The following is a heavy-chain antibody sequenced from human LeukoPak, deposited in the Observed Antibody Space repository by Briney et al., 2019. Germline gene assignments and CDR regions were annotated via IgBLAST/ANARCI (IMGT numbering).Heavy chain of an antibody. CDR2: INHSGST. J-gene: IGHJ4*02. V-gene: IGHV4-39*07. Sequence: SETLSLTCAVSGGSISSSSYYWSWIRQPPGKGLEWIGEINHSGSTNYNPSLKSRVTISVDTSKNQFSLKLSSVTAADTAVYYCASHSVLLWFGSLDYWGQGTLVTVSS. D-gene: IGHD3-10*01. CDR1: GGSISSSSYY. CDR3: ASHSVLLWFGSLDY.